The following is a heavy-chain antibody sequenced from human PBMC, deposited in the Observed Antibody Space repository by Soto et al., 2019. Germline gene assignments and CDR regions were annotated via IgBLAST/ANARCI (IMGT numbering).Heavy chain of an antibody. J-gene: IGHJ6*02. Sequence: QVQLQESGPGLVKPSETLSLTCTVSGGSISSYYWSWIRQPPGKGLEWIGYIYYSGSTNYNPSLKSRVTISVDTSKNQFSLKLSSVTAAYTAVYYCARDRFDWNYYGMDVWGQGTTVTVSS. V-gene: IGHV4-59*01. CDR2: IYYSGST. CDR3: ARDRFDWNYYGMDV. CDR1: GGSISSYY. D-gene: IGHD3-9*01.